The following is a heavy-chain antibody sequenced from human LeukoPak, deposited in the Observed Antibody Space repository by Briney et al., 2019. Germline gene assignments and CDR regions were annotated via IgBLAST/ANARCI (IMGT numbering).Heavy chain of an antibody. CDR3: ASLSLRRPDY. J-gene: IGHJ4*02. CDR1: GFTLSTYS. CDR2: ISSSSTNI. V-gene: IGHV3-21*01. Sequence: PGGSLRLSCTVSGFTLSTYSLNWVRQAPGKGLEWVSSISSSSTNIYYADSVKGRFTISRDNAKNSLYLQMNSLRAEDTAVYYCASLSLRRPDYWGQGTLVTVSS. D-gene: IGHD4-17*01.